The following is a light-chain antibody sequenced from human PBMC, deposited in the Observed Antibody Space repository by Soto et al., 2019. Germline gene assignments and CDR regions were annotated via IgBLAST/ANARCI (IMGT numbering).Light chain of an antibody. J-gene: IGKJ1*01. V-gene: IGKV1-39*01. CDR3: KQSYSTPRT. CDR2: AAS. CDR1: QSISSY. Sequence: DIQMTQSPSSLSASVGDRVTITCRASQSISSYLNWYQQKPGKAPKLLIYAASSLQSGVPSRFTGSRYGTDFTLTISSLQPEDFATYYCKQSYSTPRTFGQGTKVEIK.